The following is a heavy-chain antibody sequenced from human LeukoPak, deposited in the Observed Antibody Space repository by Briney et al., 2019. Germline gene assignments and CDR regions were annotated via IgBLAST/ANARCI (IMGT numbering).Heavy chain of an antibody. V-gene: IGHV4-34*01. Sequence: SETLSLTCAVYGGSFSGYYWSWIRQPPGKGLEWIGEINHSGSTNYNPSLKSRVTISVDTSKNQFSLKLSSVTAADTAVYYCARGRVRGVQPLDYWGQGTLVTVSS. CDR2: INHSGST. CDR1: GGSFSGYY. D-gene: IGHD3-10*01. CDR3: ARGRVRGVQPLDY. J-gene: IGHJ4*02.